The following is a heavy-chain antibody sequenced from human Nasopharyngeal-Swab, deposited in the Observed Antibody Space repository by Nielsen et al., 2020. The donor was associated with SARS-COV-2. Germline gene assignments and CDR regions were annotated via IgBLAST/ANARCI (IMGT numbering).Heavy chain of an antibody. J-gene: IGHJ6*02. CDR2: INHSGST. CDR1: GGSFSGYY. V-gene: IGHV4-34*01. Sequence: GSLRLSCGVYGGSFSGYYWNWIRQPPGKGLEWIGEINHSGSTYYSPFLKSRVTISVDTSNNQFSLRLSSVTAADTAVYYCARGSYSASSDGEKYDYHGMDVWGQGTTVTVSS. D-gene: IGHD6-6*01. CDR3: ARGSYSASSDGEKYDYHGMDV.